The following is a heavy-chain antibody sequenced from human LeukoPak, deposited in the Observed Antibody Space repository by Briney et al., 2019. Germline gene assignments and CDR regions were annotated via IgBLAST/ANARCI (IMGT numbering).Heavy chain of an antibody. J-gene: IGHJ6*02. V-gene: IGHV4-59*01. CDR3: AASSGWYSPYYYAMDV. CDR2: NYYNGDT. Sequence: PSETLSLTCTVSGGSIVTYYGSWIRQPPGKGLEWIGYNYYNGDTHYNPSLKSRVAISIDTSRNQLSLRLTSVTPADTAVYYCAASSGWYSPYYYAMDVWGQGMTVTVSS. D-gene: IGHD6-19*01. CDR1: GGSIVTYY.